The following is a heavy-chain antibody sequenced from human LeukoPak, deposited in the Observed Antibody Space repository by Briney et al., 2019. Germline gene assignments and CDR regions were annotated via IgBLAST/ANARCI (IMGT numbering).Heavy chain of an antibody. CDR3: ARDQIHVLRYFDWPDYYYYGMDV. CDR2: IYLRGNT. J-gene: IGHJ6*02. Sequence: SETLSLTCAISGGSISSSNWWTWVRQPPGKGLEWVGEIYLRGNTNYNPSLESRVTISVDKSKNQFSLKLSSVTAADTAVYYCARDQIHVLRYFDWPDYYYYGMDVWGQGTTVTVSS. V-gene: IGHV4-4*02. CDR1: GGSISSSNW. D-gene: IGHD3-9*01.